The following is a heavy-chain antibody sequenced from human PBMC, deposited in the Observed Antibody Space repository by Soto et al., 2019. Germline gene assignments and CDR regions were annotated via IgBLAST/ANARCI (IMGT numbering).Heavy chain of an antibody. Sequence: GASVKVSCKASGYTSTSYYMHWVRQAPGQGLEWMGIINPSGGSTSYAQKFQGRVTMTRDTSTSTVYMELSSLRSEDTAVYYCARVLGYCSSTSCRTYFDYWGQGTLVTVS. J-gene: IGHJ4*02. CDR2: INPSGGST. V-gene: IGHV1-46*01. CDR1: GYTSTSYY. D-gene: IGHD2-2*01. CDR3: ARVLGYCSSTSCRTYFDY.